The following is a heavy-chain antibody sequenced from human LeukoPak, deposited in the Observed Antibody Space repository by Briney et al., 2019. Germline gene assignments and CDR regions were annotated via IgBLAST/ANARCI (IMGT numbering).Heavy chain of an antibody. D-gene: IGHD3-22*01. V-gene: IGHV3-48*02. CDR3: ARDVGTVYYYDSSGPYDY. CDR2: ISSSSSTI. J-gene: IGHJ4*02. Sequence: PGGSLRLSCAASGFTFSSYSMNWVRQAPVKGLEWVSYISSSSSTIYYADSVKGRFTISRDNAKNSLYLQMNSLRDEDTAVYYCARDVGTVYYYDSSGPYDYWGQGTLVTVSS. CDR1: GFTFSSYS.